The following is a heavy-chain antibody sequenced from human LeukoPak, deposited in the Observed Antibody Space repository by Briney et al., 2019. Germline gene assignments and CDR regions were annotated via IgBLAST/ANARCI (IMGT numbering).Heavy chain of an antibody. CDR2: INSAGIST. Sequence: GGSLRLPCTASGFTFSSYWMHWVRQVPGKGLVWVSRINSAGISTNYADSVKGRFTIPRDNAKNTLYLQMNSLRAEDTAIYYCARDIAAAVDYWGQGTLVTVSS. CDR3: ARDIAAAVDY. CDR1: GFTFSSYW. D-gene: IGHD6-13*01. V-gene: IGHV3-74*01. J-gene: IGHJ4*02.